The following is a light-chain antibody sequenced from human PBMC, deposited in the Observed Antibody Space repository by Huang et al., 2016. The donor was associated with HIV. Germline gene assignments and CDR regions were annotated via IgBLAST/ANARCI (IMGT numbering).Light chain of an antibody. V-gene: IGKV1-39*01. CDR3: QQSYNLPYT. CDR1: QSITTY. J-gene: IGKJ2*01. CDR2: ATS. Sequence: DIQMTQSPPSLSASLGDRVTITCRASQSITTYLNWYRHKPGEAPELLIHATSTLQNGVPSRFSGGGSGTDFTLTITNLRPEDVASYYCQQSYNLPYTFGRGTKVDIK.